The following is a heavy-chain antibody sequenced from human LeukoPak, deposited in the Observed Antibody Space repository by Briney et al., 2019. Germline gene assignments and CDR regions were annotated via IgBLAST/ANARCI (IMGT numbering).Heavy chain of an antibody. D-gene: IGHD3-9*01. CDR1: GSTFSNAW. V-gene: IGHV3-15*01. CDR3: TTDGIYGILTGYNPADY. CDR2: IKSKTDGGTK. J-gene: IGHJ4*02. Sequence: GGSLRLSCAASGSTFSNAWMSWVRQAPGKGLEWVGRIKSKTDGGTKDYAAHVKGRFTISRDDSKNTLYLQMNSLKTEDTAVYYCTTDGIYGILTGYNPADYWGQGTLVTVSS.